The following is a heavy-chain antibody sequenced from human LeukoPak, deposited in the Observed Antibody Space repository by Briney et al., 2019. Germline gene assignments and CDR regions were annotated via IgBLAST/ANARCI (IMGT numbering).Heavy chain of an antibody. D-gene: IGHD1-26*01. CDR1: GGSISSSSYY. J-gene: IGHJ3*02. V-gene: IGHV4-39*07. CDR3: ARDGGVVGVPRPRDPDAFDI. Sequence: SETLSLTCTVSGGSISSSSYYWGWIRQPPGKGLEWIAGIYYSGSTYYNPSLKSRVTISVDTSKNQFSLKLSSVTAADTAVYYCARDGGVVGVPRPRDPDAFDIWGQGTMVTVSS. CDR2: IYYSGST.